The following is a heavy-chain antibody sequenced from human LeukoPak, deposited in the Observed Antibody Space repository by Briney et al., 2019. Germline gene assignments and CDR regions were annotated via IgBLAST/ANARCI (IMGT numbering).Heavy chain of an antibody. V-gene: IGHV3-30*18. Sequence: GGSLRLSCAASGFTFSSYGMHWVRQAPGKGLEWAAVISYDGSNKYYADSVKGRFTISRDNSKNTLYLQMNSLGAEDTAVYYCAKGVGRYFDWLFLFDYWGQGTLVTVSS. CDR3: AKGVGRYFDWLFLFDY. CDR2: ISYDGSNK. J-gene: IGHJ4*02. D-gene: IGHD3-9*01. CDR1: GFTFSSYG.